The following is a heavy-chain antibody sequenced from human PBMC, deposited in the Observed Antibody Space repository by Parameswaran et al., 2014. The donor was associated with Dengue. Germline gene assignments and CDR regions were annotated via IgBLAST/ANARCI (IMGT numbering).Heavy chain of an antibody. V-gene: IGHV1-69*10. CDR2: IIPILGIA. Sequence: SWVRQAPGQGLEWMGGIIPILGIANYAQKFQGRVTITADKSTSTAYMELSSLRSEDTAVYYCARDWSQPGFDYWGQGTLVTVSS. CDR3: ARDWSQPGFDY. D-gene: IGHD1-14*01. J-gene: IGHJ4*02.